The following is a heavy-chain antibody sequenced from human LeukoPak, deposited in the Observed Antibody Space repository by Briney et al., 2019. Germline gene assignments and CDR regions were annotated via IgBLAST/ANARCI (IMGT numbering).Heavy chain of an antibody. D-gene: IGHD6-13*01. CDR3: AKVLYSSSWYGAFDI. CDR1: GFTFSSYA. V-gene: IGHV3-23*01. J-gene: IGHJ3*02. CDR2: ISGSGGST. Sequence: GGSLRLSCAASGFTFSSYAMSWVRQAPGKGLEWVSAISGSGGSTYYADPVKGRFTISRDNSKNTLYLQMNSLRAEDTAVYYCAKVLYSSSWYGAFDIWGQGTMVTVSS.